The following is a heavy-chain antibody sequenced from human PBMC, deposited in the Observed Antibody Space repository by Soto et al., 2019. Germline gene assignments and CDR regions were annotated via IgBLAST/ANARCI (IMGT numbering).Heavy chain of an antibody. Sequence: PSETLSLTCTVSGGSISSSSYYWGWIRQPPGKGLEWIGSIYYSGSTYYNPSLKSRVTISVDTSKNQFSLKLSSVTAADTAVYYCARQNPANYYYYGMDVWGQGPTVTVS. J-gene: IGHJ6*02. V-gene: IGHV4-39*01. CDR3: ARQNPANYYYYGMDV. CDR2: IYYSGST. CDR1: GGSISSSSYY.